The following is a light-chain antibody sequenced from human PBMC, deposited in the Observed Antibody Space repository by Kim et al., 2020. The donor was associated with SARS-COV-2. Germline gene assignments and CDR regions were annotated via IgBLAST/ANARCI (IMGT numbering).Light chain of an antibody. Sequence: APGNTATIPCGGNDIGTKGVHWYRQKPGQAPVLVIYDDSDRPSGIPERFSGSNTGNTATLTINRVEAGDEADYYCQVWDSGSDHVVFGGGTQLTVL. J-gene: IGLJ2*01. CDR2: DDS. CDR3: QVWDSGSDHVV. CDR1: DIGTKG. V-gene: IGLV3-21*01.